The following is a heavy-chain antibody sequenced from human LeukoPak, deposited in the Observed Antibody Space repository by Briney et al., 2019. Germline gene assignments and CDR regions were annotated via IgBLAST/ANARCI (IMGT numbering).Heavy chain of an antibody. V-gene: IGHV3-23*01. D-gene: IGHD3-22*01. Sequence: GGSLRLSCAASGFTFSSYAMSWVRQAPGKGLEWVSAISGSGGSTYYADYVKGRFTISRDNSKNTLYLQINSLRAEDTAVYYCAKANYYDSSGYYLLDYWGQGTLVTVSS. CDR1: GFTFSSYA. CDR3: AKANYYDSSGYYLLDY. J-gene: IGHJ4*02. CDR2: ISGSGGST.